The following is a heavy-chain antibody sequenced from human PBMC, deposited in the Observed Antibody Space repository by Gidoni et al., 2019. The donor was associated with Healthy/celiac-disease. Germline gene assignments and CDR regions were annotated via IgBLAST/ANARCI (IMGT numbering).Heavy chain of an antibody. CDR2: RTYDGSNK. J-gene: IGHJ6*02. D-gene: IGHD4-17*01. CDR3: AKDLRYGDYTYYYYGMDV. Sequence: QVQLVESGVGVFQPGRSLRLSCAASGFPFSSYGRHWVRQAPGQGLEWVAVRTYDGSNKYYADSVKGRFTISRDNSKNTLYLQMNSLRAEDTAVYYCAKDLRYGDYTYYYYGMDVWGQGTTVTVS. CDR1: GFPFSSYG. V-gene: IGHV3-30*18.